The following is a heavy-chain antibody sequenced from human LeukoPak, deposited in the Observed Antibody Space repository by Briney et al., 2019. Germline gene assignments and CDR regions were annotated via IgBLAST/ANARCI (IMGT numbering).Heavy chain of an antibody. CDR2: ISVNNGDT. CDR3: ARRGGKNYGDYLLYYYYMDV. CDR1: GYSFTNYG. V-gene: IGHV1-18*01. Sequence: GASVKVSCKASGYSFTNYGISWVRQAPGQGLQWMGWISVNNGDTHYAQKFQGRVTMTTDTSTSTAYMELRSLRSDDTAMYYCARRGGKNYGDYLLYYYYMDVWGKGTTVTVSS. J-gene: IGHJ6*03. D-gene: IGHD4-17*01.